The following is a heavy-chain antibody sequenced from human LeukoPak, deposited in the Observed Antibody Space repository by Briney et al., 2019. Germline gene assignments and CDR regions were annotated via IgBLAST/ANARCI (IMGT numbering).Heavy chain of an antibody. D-gene: IGHD3-22*01. Sequence: ASVKVSFKVSGYTLTELSMHWVRQAPGKGLEWMGGFDPEDGETIYAQKFQGRVTMTEDTSTDTAYVELSSLRSEDTAVYYCATNIEYYYDSSGYFDYWGQGTLVTVSS. CDR2: FDPEDGET. J-gene: IGHJ4*02. CDR1: GYTLTELS. CDR3: ATNIEYYYDSSGYFDY. V-gene: IGHV1-24*01.